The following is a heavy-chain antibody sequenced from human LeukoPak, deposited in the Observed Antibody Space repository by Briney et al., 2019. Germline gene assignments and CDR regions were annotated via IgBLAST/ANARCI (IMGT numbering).Heavy chain of an antibody. CDR3: ARIAGGLYFYYYYMDV. D-gene: IGHD3-16*01. Sequence: SDTLSLTCTVSGDSISSSSSHWGWVRQPPGKGLDWIGNKYYRGSTYYNPSLKSRLTISVDTSKNQFSLNLTSVTAADTAVYYCARIAGGLYFYYYYMDVWGKGTTVTVSS. J-gene: IGHJ6*03. CDR1: GDSISSSSSH. V-gene: IGHV4-39*07. CDR2: KYYRGST.